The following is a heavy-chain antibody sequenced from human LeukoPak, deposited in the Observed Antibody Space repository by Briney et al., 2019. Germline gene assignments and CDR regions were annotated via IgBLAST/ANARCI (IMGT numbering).Heavy chain of an antibody. CDR1: GFTFSSYA. V-gene: IGHV3-23*01. Sequence: GGSLRLSCAASGFTFSSYAMSWVRQAPGKGLGWVSVISGSGGSTYYADSVKGRFSISRDNSKNPLHLQMNSLRAEDTAVYYCAKDYCSGGSCYSGHDYWGQGTLVTVSS. CDR3: AKDYCSGGSCYSGHDY. J-gene: IGHJ4*02. D-gene: IGHD2-15*01. CDR2: ISGSGGST.